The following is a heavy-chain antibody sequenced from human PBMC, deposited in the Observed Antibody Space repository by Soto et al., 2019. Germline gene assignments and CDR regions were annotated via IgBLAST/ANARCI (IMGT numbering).Heavy chain of an antibody. J-gene: IGHJ3*02. V-gene: IGHV4-39*01. CDR2: IYYSGST. D-gene: IGHD3-16*01. CDR1: GGSISSSNYY. Sequence: QLQLQESGPGLVKTSETLSLTCTVSGGSISSSNYYWGWIRQPPGKGLEWIGSIYYSGSTAYNSSLKSRVTMSVDTSKNQLSLRLSSVTAADTAVYYCASPTLGAFDIWGQGTMVTVSS. CDR3: ASPTLGAFDI.